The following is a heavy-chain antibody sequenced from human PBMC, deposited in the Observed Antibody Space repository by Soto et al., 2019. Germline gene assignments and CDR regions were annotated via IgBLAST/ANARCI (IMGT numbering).Heavy chain of an antibody. CDR1: GFTFSSYW. CDR2: INSDGSST. D-gene: IGHD2-2*01. Sequence: PGGSLRLSCAASGFTFSSYWMHWVRQAPGKGLVWVSRINSDGSSTSYADSVKGRFTISRDNAKNTLYLQMNSLRAEDTAVYYCARVVTSWNPHFDYWGQGTLVTVSS. J-gene: IGHJ4*02. V-gene: IGHV3-74*01. CDR3: ARVVTSWNPHFDY.